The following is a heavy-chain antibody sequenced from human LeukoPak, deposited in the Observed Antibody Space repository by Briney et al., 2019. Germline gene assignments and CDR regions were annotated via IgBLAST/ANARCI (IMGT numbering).Heavy chain of an antibody. CDR3: AREVERRYYYYYMDV. V-gene: IGHV1-69*05. CDR1: GGTFSSYA. D-gene: IGHD1-1*01. J-gene: IGHJ6*03. CDR2: IIPIFGTA. Sequence: SVKVSCKASGGTFSSYAISWVRQAPGQGLEWMGRIIPIFGTANYAQKSQGRVTITTDESTSTAYMELSSLRSEDTAVYYCAREVERRYYYYYMDVWGKGTTVTVSS.